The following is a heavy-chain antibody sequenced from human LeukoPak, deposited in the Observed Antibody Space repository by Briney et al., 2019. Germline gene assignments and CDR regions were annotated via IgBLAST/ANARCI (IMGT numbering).Heavy chain of an antibody. Sequence: SVKVSCKASGGTFSSYAISWVRQAPGQGLEWMGGIIPIFGTANYAQKFQGRVTITTDESTSTAYMELSSLRSEDTAVYYCARQAHYYDFWSGYLTAPNIFYFDYWGQGTLVTVSS. V-gene: IGHV1-69*05. CDR3: ARQAHYYDFWSGYLTAPNIFYFDY. CDR2: IIPIFGTA. J-gene: IGHJ4*02. CDR1: GGTFSSYA. D-gene: IGHD3-3*01.